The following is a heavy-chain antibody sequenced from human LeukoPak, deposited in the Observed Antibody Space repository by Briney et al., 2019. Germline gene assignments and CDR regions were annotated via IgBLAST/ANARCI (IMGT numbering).Heavy chain of an antibody. V-gene: IGHV1-18*01. D-gene: IGHD5-18*01. CDR2: ISAYNGNT. Sequence: ASVKVSCKASGYTFTSYGISWVRQAPGQGLEWMGWISAYNGNTNYAQKIQGRVTMNTDTSTSTAYMELRSLRSDDTAVYYCARDRGYSYGSFYFDYWGQGTLVTVSS. J-gene: IGHJ4*02. CDR3: ARDRGYSYGSFYFDY. CDR1: GYTFTSYG.